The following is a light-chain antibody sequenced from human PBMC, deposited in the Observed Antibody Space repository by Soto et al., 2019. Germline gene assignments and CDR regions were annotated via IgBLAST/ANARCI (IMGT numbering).Light chain of an antibody. Sequence: QSALTQPASVSGSPGQSITISCTGTTSDVGGYNYVSWYQQHPGKAPKLMISVVSNRPSGVSNRFSGSKSGNTASLTISGLQAEDEADYYCISYKTSSTYVFGTGTKVTVL. CDR1: TSDVGGYNY. V-gene: IGLV2-14*01. CDR3: ISYKTSSTYV. CDR2: VVS. J-gene: IGLJ1*01.